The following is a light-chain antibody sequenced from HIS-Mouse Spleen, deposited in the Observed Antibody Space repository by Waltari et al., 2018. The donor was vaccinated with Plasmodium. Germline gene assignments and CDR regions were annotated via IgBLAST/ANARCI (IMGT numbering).Light chain of an antibody. CDR1: ALPKQY. CDR2: KDS. CDR3: QSADSSGTPNWV. Sequence: SYELTQPPSVSVSPGQTARITCSGDALPKQYAYWYQRKPGQAPVLVIYKDSERPSGIPERCSGSSSGTTVTLTISGVQAEDEADYYCQSADSSGTPNWVFGGGTKLTVL. V-gene: IGLV3-25*03. J-gene: IGLJ3*02.